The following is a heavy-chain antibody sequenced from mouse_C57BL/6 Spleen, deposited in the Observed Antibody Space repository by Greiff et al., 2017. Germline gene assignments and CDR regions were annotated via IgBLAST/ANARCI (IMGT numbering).Heavy chain of an antibody. Sequence: EVQLVESGPGLVKPSQSLSLTCSVTGYSITSGYYSNWLRQFPGNKLEWMGYISYDGSNNYHPSLKNRISITRDTSKNQFFLKLNSVTTEDTATYYCANDYGSSYEGYAMDDWGQGISVTAYS. V-gene: IGHV3-6*01. CDR3: ANDYGSSYEGYAMDD. D-gene: IGHD1-1*01. J-gene: IGHJ4*01. CDR2: ISYDGSN. CDR1: GYSITSGYY.